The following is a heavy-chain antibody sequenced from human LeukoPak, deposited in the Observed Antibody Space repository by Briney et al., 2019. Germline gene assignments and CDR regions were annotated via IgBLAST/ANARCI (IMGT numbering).Heavy chain of an antibody. Sequence: PGGSKISCSAASGFTVSRSYRSWVRQAPEKGLEWVSITYSDGATFFAASVKGRFTISRDNPKNAVYLQMNSLRAEDTAVYYCAREAYHDNRDGAFDIWG. J-gene: IGHJ3*02. V-gene: IGHV3-66*01. CDR1: GFTVSRSY. CDR2: TYSDGAT. CDR3: AREAYHDNRDGAFDI. D-gene: IGHD3-22*01.